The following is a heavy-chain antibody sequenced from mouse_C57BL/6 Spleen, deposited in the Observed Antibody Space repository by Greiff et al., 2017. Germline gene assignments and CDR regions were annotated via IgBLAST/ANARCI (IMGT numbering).Heavy chain of an antibody. CDR1: GFTFSSYA. D-gene: IGHD1-1*01. J-gene: IGHJ1*03. Sequence: DVHLVESGGGLVKPGGSLKLSCAASGFTFSSYAMSWVRQTPEKRLEWVATISDGGSYTYYPDNVKGRFTISRDNAKNNLYLQMSHLKSEDTAMYYCARDDYYGDWYFDVWGTGTTVTVSS. CDR3: ARDDYYGDWYFDV. CDR2: ISDGGSYT. V-gene: IGHV5-4*01.